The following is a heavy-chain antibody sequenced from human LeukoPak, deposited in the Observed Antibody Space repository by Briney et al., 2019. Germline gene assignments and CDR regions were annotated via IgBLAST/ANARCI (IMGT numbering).Heavy chain of an antibody. CDR3: ARGPSRTTVTTYSWFDP. V-gene: IGHV4-39*07. Sequence: SETLSLTCTVSGGSISSSSYYWGWIRQPPGKGLEWIGSIYHSGSTYYNPSLKSRVTISVDTSKNQFSLKLSSVTAADTAVYYCARGPSRTTVTTYSWFDPWGQGTLVTVSS. J-gene: IGHJ5*02. D-gene: IGHD4-17*01. CDR1: GGSISSSSYY. CDR2: IYHSGST.